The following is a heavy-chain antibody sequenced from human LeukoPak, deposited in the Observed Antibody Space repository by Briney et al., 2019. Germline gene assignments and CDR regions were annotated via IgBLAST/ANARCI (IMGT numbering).Heavy chain of an antibody. J-gene: IGHJ4*02. CDR2: INHSGST. CDR1: GGSFSGYY. D-gene: IGHD2-15*01. Sequence: SETLSLTCAVYGGSFSGYYWSWIRQPPGKGLEWIGEINHSGSTNYNPSLKSRVTISVDTSKNQFSLKLSSVTAADTAVYYCAIYDVVATPASATGDFDYWGQGTLVTVSS. V-gene: IGHV4-34*01. CDR3: AIYDVVATPASATGDFDY.